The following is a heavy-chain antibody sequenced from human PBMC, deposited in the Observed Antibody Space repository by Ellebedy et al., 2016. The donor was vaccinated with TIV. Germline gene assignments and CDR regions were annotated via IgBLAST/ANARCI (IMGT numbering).Heavy chain of an antibody. CDR1: GGSISSYY. CDR3: ARHKRGDYDILTGYYISFGFDY. D-gene: IGHD3-9*01. CDR2: INHSGST. V-gene: IGHV4-34*01. Sequence: GSLRLXCTVSGGSISSYYWSWIRQPPGKGLEWIGDINHSGSTNYSPSLKSRVTISVDTSKNQFSLKLSSVTAADTAVYYCARHKRGDYDILTGYYISFGFDYWGQGTLVTVSS. J-gene: IGHJ4*02.